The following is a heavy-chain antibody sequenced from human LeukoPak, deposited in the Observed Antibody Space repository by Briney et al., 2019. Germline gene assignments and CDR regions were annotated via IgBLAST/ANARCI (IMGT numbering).Heavy chain of an antibody. V-gene: IGHV1-18*01. D-gene: IGHD3-3*02. Sequence: ASVKVSCKASGYTFTSYGISWVRQAPGQGLEWMGWISAYNGNTNYAQRLQSRVTMTTDTSTSTAYMELRSLRSDDTAVYYCARVRPFYYYYMDVWGKGTTVTVSS. J-gene: IGHJ6*03. CDR1: GYTFTSYG. CDR3: ARVRPFYYYYMDV. CDR2: ISAYNGNT.